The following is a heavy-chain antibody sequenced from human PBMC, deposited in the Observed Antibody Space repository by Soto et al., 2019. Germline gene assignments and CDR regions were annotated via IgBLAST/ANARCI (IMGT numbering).Heavy chain of an antibody. J-gene: IGHJ6*02. Sequence: QVQLVESGGGVVQPGRSLRLSCAASGFTFSIYGMYWVRLAPGKGLEWVAVISYDGSNIYYGDSVKGRFTISRDNSMNTVYLQMSSLRPEDTAVYCCGKKLPGTYYTGTDVWGQGTTVTVSS. CDR2: ISYDGSNI. D-gene: IGHD1-26*01. CDR3: GKKLPGTYYTGTDV. CDR1: GFTFSIYG. V-gene: IGHV3-30*18.